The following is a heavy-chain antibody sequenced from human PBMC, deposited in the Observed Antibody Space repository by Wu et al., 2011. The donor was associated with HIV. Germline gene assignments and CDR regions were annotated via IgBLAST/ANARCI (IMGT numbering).Heavy chain of an antibody. Sequence: QVQLAQSGAEVKKPGASVKVSCKTSGFTFTNYYFTWVRQAPGQGLEWMGGIIPIFGTAKYAQKFQGRVTITADKSTSTAYMELSSLTSEDTAVYYCARDLGGDEDYWGQGTLVTVSS. J-gene: IGHJ4*02. CDR3: ARDLGGDEDY. CDR2: IIPIFGTA. CDR1: GFTFTNYY. D-gene: IGHD2-21*01. V-gene: IGHV1-69*06.